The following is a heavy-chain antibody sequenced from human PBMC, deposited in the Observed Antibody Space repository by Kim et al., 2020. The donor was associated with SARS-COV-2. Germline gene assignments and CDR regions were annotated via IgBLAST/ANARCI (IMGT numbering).Heavy chain of an antibody. V-gene: IGHV3-48*03. CDR3: ALGDTDYYYYGMDV. J-gene: IGHJ6*02. D-gene: IGHD4-17*01. Sequence: ADSMKGRFTISRDNAKNSLYLQMNSLRAEDTAVYYCALGDTDYYYYGMDVWGQGTTVTVSS.